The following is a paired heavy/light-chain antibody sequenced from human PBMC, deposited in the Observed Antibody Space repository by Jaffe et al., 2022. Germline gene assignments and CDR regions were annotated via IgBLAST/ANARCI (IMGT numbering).Heavy chain of an antibody. Sequence: EVQLVESGGGLVQPGGSLRLSCAASGFTFSDYWMHWVRQAPGKGLVWVSCIKSDGSSTSYADAVKGRFTISRDNAKNTLYLQMNSLRAEDTAVYYCVRDGSRVYYGSGSLPQYFQHWGQGTLVTVSS. J-gene: IGHJ1*01. CDR2: IKSDGSST. V-gene: IGHV3-74*01. CDR1: GFTFSDYW. D-gene: IGHD3-10*01. CDR3: VRDGSRVYYGSGSLPQYFQH.
Light chain of an antibody. CDR2: QDT. V-gene: IGLV3-1*01. J-gene: IGLJ2*01. CDR3: QAWDSSTAV. CDR1: KLGDKY. Sequence: SYELTQPPSVSVSPGQTASITCSGDKLGDKYAYWYQQKPGQSPMLVIYQDTKRPSGIPERFSGSNSGNTATLTISGTQAMDEADYYCQAWDSSTAVFGGGTKLTVL.